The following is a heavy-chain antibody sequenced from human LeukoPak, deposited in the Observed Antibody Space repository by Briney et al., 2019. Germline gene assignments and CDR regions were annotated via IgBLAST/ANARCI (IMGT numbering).Heavy chain of an antibody. J-gene: IGHJ4*02. V-gene: IGHV3-48*01. CDR1: GVTFSSYS. Sequence: GGSLRLSCAASGVTFSSYSMNCGRHAPGEGREWGSYISSSSSTIYYTDSVKGRSTISRDNAKNSLPRQIDSLRAEDTPGYYWARGGGSYGAFDYCGQGTLVTVSS. CDR3: ARGGGSYGAFDY. CDR2: ISSSSSTI. D-gene: IGHD1-26*01.